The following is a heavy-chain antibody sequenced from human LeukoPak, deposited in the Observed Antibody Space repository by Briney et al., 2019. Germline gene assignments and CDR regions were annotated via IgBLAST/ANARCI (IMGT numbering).Heavy chain of an antibody. V-gene: IGHV3-7*01. J-gene: IGHJ4*02. CDR2: IKQDGSEK. Sequence: PGGSLRLPCAASGFTFSSYWMSWVRQAPGKGLEWVANIKQDGSEKYYVDSVKGRSTISRDNAKNSLYLQMNSLRAEDTAVYYCARDYRGDSVPFDYWGQGTLVTVSS. CDR3: ARDYRGDSVPFDY. CDR1: GFTFSSYW. D-gene: IGHD2-21*02.